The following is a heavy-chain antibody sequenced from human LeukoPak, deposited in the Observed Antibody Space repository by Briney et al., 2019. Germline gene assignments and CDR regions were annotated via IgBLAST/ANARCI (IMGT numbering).Heavy chain of an antibody. Sequence: PGRSLRLSCTASGFTFGDYAMSWVRQAPGKGLEWVANIKEDGSEKYYVDSVKGRFTISRDNAKNSLYLQMNSLRAEDTAVYYCSGGSRFVDYWGQGTLVTVSS. CDR1: GFTFGDYA. V-gene: IGHV3-7*04. CDR3: SGGSRFVDY. CDR2: IKEDGSEK. D-gene: IGHD3-10*01. J-gene: IGHJ4*02.